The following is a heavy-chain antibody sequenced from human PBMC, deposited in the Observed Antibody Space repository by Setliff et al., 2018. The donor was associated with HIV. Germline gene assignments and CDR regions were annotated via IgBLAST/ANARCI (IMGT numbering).Heavy chain of an antibody. CDR1: GGSISSHY. V-gene: IGHV4-59*08. J-gene: IGHJ4*02. Sequence: SETLSLTCTVSGGSISSHYWSWIRQPPGKGLEWIGSIYYSGSTNYNPSLKSRVTISVDRSKNQFSLKLSSVTAADTAVYYCARGLAVGYFDHSAYYYGWGQGTLVTVSS. D-gene: IGHD3-22*01. CDR2: IYYSGST. CDR3: ARGLAVGYFDHSAYYYG.